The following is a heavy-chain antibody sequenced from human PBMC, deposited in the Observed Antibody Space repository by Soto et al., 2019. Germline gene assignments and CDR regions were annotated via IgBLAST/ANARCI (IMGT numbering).Heavy chain of an antibody. CDR3: AITHCQPDYMEGFDH. CDR2: INGYTGDT. J-gene: IGHJ5*02. D-gene: IGHD3-10*01. V-gene: IGHV1-18*04. CDR1: GYTFTSHG. Sequence: QVQLVQSGAEVKKPGASVKVSCETSGYTFTSHGVSWVRQAPGQGLEWMGWINGYTGDTKYAQKFQGRVSMTTDTSTNTAYMDLRSLTSDDTAVYYCAITHCQPDYMEGFDHWGHGTLVTVSS.